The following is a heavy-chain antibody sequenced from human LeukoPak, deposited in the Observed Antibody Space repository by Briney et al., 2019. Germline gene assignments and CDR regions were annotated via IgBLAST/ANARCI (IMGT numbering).Heavy chain of an antibody. V-gene: IGHV3-48*01. J-gene: IGHJ4*02. CDR1: GFTFSSYA. CDR2: ISSSSSTI. CDR3: AKAAFGRDPLFDY. D-gene: IGHD3-10*01. Sequence: PGRSLRLSCAASGFTFSSYAMHWVRQAPGKGLEWVSYISSSSSTIYYADSVKGRFTISRDNSKNTLYLQMNSLRAEDTAVYYCAKAAFGRDPLFDYWGQGTLVTVSS.